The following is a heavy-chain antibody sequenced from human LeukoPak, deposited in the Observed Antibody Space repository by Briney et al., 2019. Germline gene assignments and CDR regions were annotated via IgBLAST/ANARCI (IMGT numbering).Heavy chain of an antibody. D-gene: IGHD3-22*01. CDR3: AREPGGLYSSGYYPFDY. V-gene: IGHV1-46*01. CDR2: INPSGGST. J-gene: IGHJ4*02. Sequence: ASVKVSCKASGGTFSSYAISWVRQAPGQGLEWMGIINPSGGSTSYAQKFQGRVTMTRDTSTSTVYMELSSLRSEDTAVYYCAREPGGLYSSGYYPFDYWGQGTLVTVSS. CDR1: GGTFSSYA.